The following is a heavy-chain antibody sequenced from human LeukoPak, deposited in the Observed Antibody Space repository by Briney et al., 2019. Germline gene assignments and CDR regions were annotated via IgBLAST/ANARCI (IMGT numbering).Heavy chain of an antibody. CDR2: INHSGST. D-gene: IGHD6-13*01. Sequence: PGGSLRLSCAASGFTFSDYYVSWIRQPPGKGLEWIGEINHSGSTDYNPSLKSRVTISVDTSKNQSSLKLSSVTAADTAVYYCARGGERLRYSSSWPNYYYYGMDVWGQGTTVTVFS. CDR1: GFTFSDYY. J-gene: IGHJ6*02. V-gene: IGHV4-34*01. CDR3: ARGGERLRYSSSWPNYYYYGMDV.